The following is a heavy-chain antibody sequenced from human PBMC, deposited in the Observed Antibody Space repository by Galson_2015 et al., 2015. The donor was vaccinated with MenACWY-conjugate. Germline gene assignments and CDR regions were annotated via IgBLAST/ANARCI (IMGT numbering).Heavy chain of an antibody. CDR1: GFTFSSYS. V-gene: IGHV3-21*01. J-gene: IGHJ4*02. CDR3: ARDAYVLGPYSDD. Sequence: SLRLSCAASGFTFSSYSMSWVRQAPGKGLEWVSFISSSGSCIYYADSVKGRFTISRDNAKNSLYLQMNSLRAEDTAVYYCARDAYVLGPYSDDWGQGTLVTVSS. CDR2: ISSSGSCI. D-gene: IGHD3-10*02.